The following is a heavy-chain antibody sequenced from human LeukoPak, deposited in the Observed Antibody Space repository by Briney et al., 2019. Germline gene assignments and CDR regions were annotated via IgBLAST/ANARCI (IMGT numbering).Heavy chain of an antibody. Sequence: GGSLRLSCAASGFTFSSYGMHWVRQAPGKGLEWVAYIQYDGSNEQYADSVKGRFSISRDSSKNILNLQMNSLRAEDTAVYYCAKDRCSNGIGCYYYYMDVWGKGTTVTIYS. J-gene: IGHJ6*03. CDR2: IQYDGSNE. D-gene: IGHD2-8*01. CDR1: GFTFSSYG. CDR3: AKDRCSNGIGCYYYYMDV. V-gene: IGHV3-30*02.